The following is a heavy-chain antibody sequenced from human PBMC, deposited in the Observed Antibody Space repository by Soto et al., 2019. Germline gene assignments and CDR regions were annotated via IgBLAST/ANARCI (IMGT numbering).Heavy chain of an antibody. V-gene: IGHV4-34*01. J-gene: IGHJ4*02. CDR3: ARGTTE. CDR2: ITHSGST. D-gene: IGHD1-1*01. Sequence: PSETLSLTCAIYGGSFSGYFWSWIRQPPGKGLEWIGEITHSGSTKYNPSLKSRVSISVDTSKNQFSLKLNSVTAADTAVYYCARGTTEWGRGTLVTVSS. CDR1: GGSFSGYF.